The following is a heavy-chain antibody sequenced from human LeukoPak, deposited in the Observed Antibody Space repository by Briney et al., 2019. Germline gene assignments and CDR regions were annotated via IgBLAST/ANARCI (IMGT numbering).Heavy chain of an antibody. D-gene: IGHD5-24*01. CDR3: ASLQFTEYFQH. J-gene: IGHJ1*01. CDR2: IYYSGST. CDR1: GGSISSYY. V-gene: IGHV4-59*01. Sequence: KPSETLSLTCTVSGGSISSYYWSWIRQPPGKGPEWIGYIYYSGSTNYNPSLKSRVTISVDTSKNQFSLKLSSVTAADTAVYYCASLQFTEYFQHWGQGTLVTVSS.